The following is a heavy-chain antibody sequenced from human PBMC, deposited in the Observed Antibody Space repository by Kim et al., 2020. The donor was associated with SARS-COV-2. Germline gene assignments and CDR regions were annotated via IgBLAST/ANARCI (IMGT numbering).Heavy chain of an antibody. V-gene: IGHV4-34*01. CDR3: ARGLRRSRGYFQH. D-gene: IGHD4-17*01. Sequence: YNPALKSRVTISVDTSKNQFSLKLSSVTAADTAVYYCARGLRRSRGYFQHWGQGTLVTVSS. J-gene: IGHJ1*01.